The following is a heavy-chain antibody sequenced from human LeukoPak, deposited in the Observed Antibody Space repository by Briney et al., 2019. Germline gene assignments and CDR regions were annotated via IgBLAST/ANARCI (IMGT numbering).Heavy chain of an antibody. Sequence: GGSLRLSCAASGFPFSTYAMSWVRQAPGKGLQWISTISSSGASTYYADSVKGRFTISRDNSKNTVFLQMNSLRADDTAVYYCAKRDLGYWGQGTLVAVSS. J-gene: IGHJ4*02. V-gene: IGHV3-23*01. CDR3: AKRDLGY. CDR2: ISSSGAST. CDR1: GFPFSTYA.